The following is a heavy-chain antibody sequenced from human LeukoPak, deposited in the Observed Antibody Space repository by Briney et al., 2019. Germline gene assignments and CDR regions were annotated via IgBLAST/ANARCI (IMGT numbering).Heavy chain of an antibody. CDR2: IYHSGST. Sequence: SETLSLTCTVSGYSINSGYYWAWIRQPPGKGLQWIGGIYHSGSTYYNPSLKSRVTISVDTSKNQFSLKLSSVTAADTAVYYCARGYYDYVWGSYRYPNYYFDYWGQGTLVTVSS. CDR3: ARGYYDYVWGSYRYPNYYFDY. CDR1: GYSINSGYY. D-gene: IGHD3-16*02. V-gene: IGHV4-38-2*02. J-gene: IGHJ4*02.